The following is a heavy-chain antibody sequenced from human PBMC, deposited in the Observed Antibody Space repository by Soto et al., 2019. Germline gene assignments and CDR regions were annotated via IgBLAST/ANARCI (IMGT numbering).Heavy chain of an antibody. V-gene: IGHV3-15*07. CDR1: GFTFRNAW. CDR3: TTDLFSDIVVVPAARVFDY. Sequence: PGGSTRLSCAASGFTFRNAWMNWVRQTPGKGLEWVGRIKSKTDGGTTDYAAPVKGRFTISRDDSKNTLYLQMNSLKTEDTAVYYCTTDLFSDIVVVPAARVFDYWGQGTLVTVSS. J-gene: IGHJ4*02. CDR2: IKSKTDGGTT. D-gene: IGHD2-2*01.